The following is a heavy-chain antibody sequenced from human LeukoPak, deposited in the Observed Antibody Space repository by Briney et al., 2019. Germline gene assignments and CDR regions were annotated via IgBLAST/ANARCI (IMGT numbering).Heavy chain of an antibody. CDR1: GYTFTGYY. D-gene: IGHD3-22*01. CDR3: ARSSGHLVEADY. Sequence: ASVKVSCKASGYTFTGYYMHWVRQAPGQGLEWMGIINPSGGSTSYAQKFQGRVTMTRDTSTSTVYMELSSLRSEDTAVYYCARSSGHLVEADYWGQGTLVTVSS. CDR2: INPSGGST. J-gene: IGHJ4*02. V-gene: IGHV1-46*01.